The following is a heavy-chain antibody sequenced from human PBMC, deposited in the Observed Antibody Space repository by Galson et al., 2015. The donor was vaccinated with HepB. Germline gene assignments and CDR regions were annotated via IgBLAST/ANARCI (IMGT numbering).Heavy chain of an antibody. V-gene: IGHV3-30*18. CDR1: GFTFSSYG. CDR3: AKDLSRAFDY. CDR2: IAYDGSNK. Sequence: SLRLSCAASGFTFSSYGMHWVRQAPGKGLEWVAVIAYDGSNKYYADSVKGRFTISRDNSKNTLYLQMNSLRAEDTAVYYCAKDLSRAFDYWGQGTLVTVSS. J-gene: IGHJ4*02. D-gene: IGHD3-16*02.